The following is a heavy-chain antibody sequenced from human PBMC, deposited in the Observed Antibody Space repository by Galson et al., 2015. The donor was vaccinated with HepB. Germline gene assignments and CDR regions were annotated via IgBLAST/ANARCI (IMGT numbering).Heavy chain of an antibody. D-gene: IGHD6-13*01. J-gene: IGHJ4*02. CDR3: ARGRYSSSWYGY. CDR1: GGSFSGYY. Sequence: SETLSLTCAVYGGSFSGYYWSWIRQPPGKGLEWIGEINHSGSTNYNPSLKSRVTISVDTSKNQFSLKLSSVTAADTAVYYCARGRYSSSWYGYWGQGTLVTVSS. V-gene: IGHV4-34*01. CDR2: INHSGST.